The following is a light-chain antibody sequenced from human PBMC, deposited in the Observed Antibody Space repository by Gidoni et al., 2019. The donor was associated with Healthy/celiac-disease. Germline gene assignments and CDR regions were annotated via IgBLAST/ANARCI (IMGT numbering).Light chain of an antibody. V-gene: IGKV3-15*01. J-gene: IGKJ2*01. CDR1: QSVSSN. Sequence: EIVMTQSLATLSESPGERATLSCRASQSVSSNLAWYQQKPGQAPRLLIYGASTRATGIPARFSGSGSGTEFTLTISSLQSEDFAVYYCQQYNNWPPYTFGQGTKLEIK. CDR3: QQYNNWPPYT. CDR2: GAS.